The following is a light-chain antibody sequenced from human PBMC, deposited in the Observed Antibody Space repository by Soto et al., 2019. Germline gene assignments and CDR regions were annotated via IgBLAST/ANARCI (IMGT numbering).Light chain of an antibody. CDR3: QQYNNWPLT. V-gene: IGKV3-15*01. CDR1: QSVSSN. CDR2: GAS. Sequence: IVVPESPGTLSMTPGERATLSCRASQSVSSNLAWYQQKPGQAPRLLIYGASTRATGMPARFSGSGSGTEFTLTISSLQSEDFAVYYCQQYNNWPLTFGGGTKVDI. J-gene: IGKJ4*01.